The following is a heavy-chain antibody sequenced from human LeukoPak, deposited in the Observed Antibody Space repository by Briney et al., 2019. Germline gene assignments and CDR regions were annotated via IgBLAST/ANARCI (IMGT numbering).Heavy chain of an antibody. Sequence: ASVKASCKASGSTFTSYYMHWVRQSPGQGLEWMGIINPSGGSTSYAQKFQGRVTMTRDTSTSTVYMELSSLRSEDTAVYYCASTGTTRANFDYWGQGTLVTVSS. CDR3: ASTGTTRANFDY. CDR2: INPSGGST. D-gene: IGHD1-7*01. J-gene: IGHJ4*02. CDR1: GSTFTSYY. V-gene: IGHV1-46*01.